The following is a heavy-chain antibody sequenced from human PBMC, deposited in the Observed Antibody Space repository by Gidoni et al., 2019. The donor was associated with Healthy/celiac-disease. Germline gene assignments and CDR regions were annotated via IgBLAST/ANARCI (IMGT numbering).Heavy chain of an antibody. D-gene: IGHD3-10*01. CDR1: GFTFSRYA. Sequence: QGQLVESGGGVVQPGRSLSLPCAASGFTFSRYAMHWVRQAPGKGLEWGAVISYDGSNKYYADSVKGRFTISRDKSKNTLYLQMNSLRAEDTAVYYCARDGRARRGSGSYYNWFDPWGQGTLVTVSS. CDR2: ISYDGSNK. J-gene: IGHJ5*02. CDR3: ARDGRARRGSGSYYNWFDP. V-gene: IGHV3-30-3*01.